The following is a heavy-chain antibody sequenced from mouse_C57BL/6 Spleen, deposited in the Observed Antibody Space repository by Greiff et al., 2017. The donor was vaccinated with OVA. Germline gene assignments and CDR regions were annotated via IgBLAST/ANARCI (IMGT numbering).Heavy chain of an antibody. CDR1: GYTFTDYY. CDR3: ASLLLYYAMDY. J-gene: IGHJ4*01. Sequence: DVQLQQSGPELVKPGASVKISCKASGYTFTDYYMNWVKQSHGKSLEWIGDINPNNGGTSYNQKFKGKATLTVDKSSSTAYMELRSLTSEDSAVYYCASLLLYYAMDYWGQGTSVTVSS. CDR2: INPNNGGT. V-gene: IGHV1-26*01. D-gene: IGHD2-10*01.